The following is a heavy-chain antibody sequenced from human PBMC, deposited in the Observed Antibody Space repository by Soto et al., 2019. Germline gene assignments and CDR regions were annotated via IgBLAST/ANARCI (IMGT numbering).Heavy chain of an antibody. Sequence: SETLSLTCAVYGGSFSGYYWSWIRQPPGKGLEWIGEINHSGSTNYNPSLKSRVTISVDTSKNQFSLKLSSVTAADTAVYYCARGRYVLRYFDGLNMDVWGKGTTVTVSS. J-gene: IGHJ6*03. V-gene: IGHV4-34*01. CDR3: ARGRYVLRYFDGLNMDV. D-gene: IGHD3-9*01. CDR2: INHSGST. CDR1: GGSFSGYY.